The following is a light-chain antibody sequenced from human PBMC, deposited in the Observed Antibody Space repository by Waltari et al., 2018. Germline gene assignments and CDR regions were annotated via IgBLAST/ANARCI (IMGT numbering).Light chain of an antibody. CDR3: HVWHPDVDPGV. CDR2: YAS. V-gene: IGLV3-21*04. CDR1: NIGTSS. J-gene: IGLJ1*01. Sequence: SYVVTQPPSVSVAPGETATITCGGDNIGTSSVHWYRQTAGQAPVLVIFYASDRPSGIPERVSGSNSGNTATLTISRVEAGDEASYYCHVWHPDVDPGVFGTGTEVTVL.